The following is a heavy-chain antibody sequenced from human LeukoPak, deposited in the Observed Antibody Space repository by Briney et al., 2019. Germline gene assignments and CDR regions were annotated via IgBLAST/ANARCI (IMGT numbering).Heavy chain of an antibody. Sequence: GASLKLSCAASGFTFSSYSMNWVRQAPGQGLEWVSSISSSSSYIYYAHSVKGRFTISRDNAKNSLYLQMNSLRSEDTAVYYCARTMVRGVLDAFDIWGQGTMVTVSS. D-gene: IGHD3-10*01. CDR1: GFTFSSYS. J-gene: IGHJ3*02. V-gene: IGHV3-21*01. CDR3: ARTMVRGVLDAFDI. CDR2: ISSSSSYI.